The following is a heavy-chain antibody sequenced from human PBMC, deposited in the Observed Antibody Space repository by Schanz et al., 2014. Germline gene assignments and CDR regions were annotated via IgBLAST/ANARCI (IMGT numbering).Heavy chain of an antibody. V-gene: IGHV3-30-3*01. CDR2: ISNDGSIK. Sequence: QGQLLQFGGGVVQPVRSLRLSCAASGFTFSSYAMHWVRQAPGKGLEWVALISNDGSIKYYADSVEGRFTISRDNAKNSLYLQMNRLRAEDTAVYYCARVHHYDPSGWGYFGYWGQGALVTVSS. CDR3: ARVHHYDPSGWGYFGY. CDR1: GFTFSSYA. D-gene: IGHD3-22*01. J-gene: IGHJ4*02.